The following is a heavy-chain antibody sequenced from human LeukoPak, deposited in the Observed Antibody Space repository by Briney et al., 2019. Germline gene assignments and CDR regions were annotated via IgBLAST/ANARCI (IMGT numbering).Heavy chain of an antibody. CDR3: ARYYIEGRCFDY. CDR1: GYTFTGYY. J-gene: IGHJ4*02. D-gene: IGHD3-10*01. CDR2: INPNSGGT. V-gene: IGHV1-2*02. Sequence: ASVKVSCKASGYTFTGYYIHWVREAPGQGLEWMGWINPNSGGTNYAQKFQGRVTMTRDTSIRTAYMELSRLRSDDTAMYYCARYYIEGRCFDYWGQGTLVTVSS.